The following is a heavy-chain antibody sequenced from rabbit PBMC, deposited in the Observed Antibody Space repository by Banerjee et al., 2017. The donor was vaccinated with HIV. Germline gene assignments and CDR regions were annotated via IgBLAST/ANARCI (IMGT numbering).Heavy chain of an antibody. V-gene: IGHV1S47*01. D-gene: IGHD1-1*01. Sequence: QEQLVESGGGLVQPGGSLTLSCKTSGFDFSSSYMSWVRQAPGKGLEWIGCIYTGSGTTYYASWVNGRFTISPDNAQNTVFLRMTSLTAADTATYFCARATGYGSTSAYPTRFDLWGPGTLVTVS. CDR3: ARATGYGSTSAYPTRFDL. CDR1: GFDFSSSY. CDR2: IYTGSGTT. J-gene: IGHJ3*01.